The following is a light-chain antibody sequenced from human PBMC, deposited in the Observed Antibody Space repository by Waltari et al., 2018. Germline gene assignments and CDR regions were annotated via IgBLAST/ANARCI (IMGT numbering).Light chain of an antibody. V-gene: IGLV2-23*02. CDR3: SSFAGGKTWV. CDR1: SSYVGGSNL. Sequence: QSALTQPASVSGSPGQSITISRSGTSSYVGGSNLVSWYRHPPGRAPRPIIYEVTKPPSGVSNRFSGSKSGNTASLTISGLQAEDELDYYCSSFAGGKTWVFGGGTKLTVL. CDR2: EVT. J-gene: IGLJ3*02.